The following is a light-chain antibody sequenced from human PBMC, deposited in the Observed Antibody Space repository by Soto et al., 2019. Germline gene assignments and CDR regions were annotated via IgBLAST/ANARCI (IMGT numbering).Light chain of an antibody. J-gene: IGLJ1*01. CDR2: DVS. CDR3: SSYTRSSLYV. Sequence: QSVLAQPASVSGSPGQSITISCTGTSSDVGGYDYVSWYQHHPGKAPKLMIYDVSNRPSGVSNRFSGSKSGNTASLTISGLQAEDEADYYCSSYTRSSLYVFGTGTKVPVL. CDR1: SSDVGGYDY. V-gene: IGLV2-14*03.